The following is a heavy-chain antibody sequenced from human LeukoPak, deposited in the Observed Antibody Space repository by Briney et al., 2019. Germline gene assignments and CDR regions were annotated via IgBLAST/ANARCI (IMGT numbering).Heavy chain of an antibody. D-gene: IGHD5-24*01. V-gene: IGHV3-48*01. J-gene: IGHJ3*02. CDR2: ISSSSSTI. Sequence: GGSLRLSCAASGFTFSSYSMNWVRQAPGKGLEWVSYISSSSSTIYYADSVKGRFTISRDNAKNPLYLQMNSLRAEDTAVYYXARDGERDGYNGELDAFDIWGQGTMVTVSS. CDR1: GFTFSSYS. CDR3: ARDGERDGYNGELDAFDI.